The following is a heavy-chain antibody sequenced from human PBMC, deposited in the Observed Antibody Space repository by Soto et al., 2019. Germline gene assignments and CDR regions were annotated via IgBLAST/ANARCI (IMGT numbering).Heavy chain of an antibody. D-gene: IGHD2-21*01. CDR2: IYWDDDK. J-gene: IGHJ4*02. Sequence: QITLKESGPPLVRPTQTLTLTCTFSGFSLTTSGVGVAWIRQPPGKALEWLALIYWDDDKRYSPSLKTRLTITKDTSKNQLVLTVTNMDPVDKSKYDCAHRIATPTYLDFWGQGTLVTVSS. CDR1: GFSLTTSGVG. V-gene: IGHV2-5*02. CDR3: AHRIATPTYLDF.